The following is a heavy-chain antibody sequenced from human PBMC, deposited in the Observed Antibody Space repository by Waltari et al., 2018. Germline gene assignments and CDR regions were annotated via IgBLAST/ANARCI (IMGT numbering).Heavy chain of an antibody. J-gene: IGHJ4*02. Sequence: EVQLLESGGGLVQRGGSLRLSCAVSGFTFSNFAMGWVRHTPGKGLAWVAGTSASSGSKYYADSVQGRFTISRDNSKKRVYLQMNSLRAEDTATYYCAKMRRNLPRDIIDNWGQGTQVIIAS. CDR1: GFTFSNFA. CDR3: AKMRRNLPRDIIDN. CDR2: TSASSGSK. V-gene: IGHV3-23*01.